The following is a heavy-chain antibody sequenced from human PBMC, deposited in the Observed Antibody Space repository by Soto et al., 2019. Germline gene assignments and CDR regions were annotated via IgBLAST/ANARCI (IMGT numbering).Heavy chain of an antibody. CDR2: ISGGTGTT. J-gene: IGHJ3*02. CDR3: ATVLSAAFDI. Sequence: PGGSLRLSCGVSGITFSDYSINWVRQAPGKGLEWVSGISGGTGTTYYADSVKGRFTISRDNSKNTVYLQMNSLRAEDTALYYCATVLSAAFDIWGQGTMVTVSS. CDR1: GITFSDYS. V-gene: IGHV3-23*01.